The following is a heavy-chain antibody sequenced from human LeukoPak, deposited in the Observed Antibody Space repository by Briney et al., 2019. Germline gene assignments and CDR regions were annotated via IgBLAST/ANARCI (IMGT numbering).Heavy chain of an antibody. V-gene: IGHV4-59*01. J-gene: IGHJ4*02. CDR1: GGSISSYY. CDR3: ARGGHGPFDY. D-gene: IGHD2-8*01. CDR2: IYYSGST. Sequence: SETLSLTCTVSGGSISSYYWSWIRQPPGKGLEWIGYIYYSGSTNYNPSLKSRVTISVDTSKNQFSLKLSSVTAADTAVYYCARGGHGPFDYWGQGTLVTVSS.